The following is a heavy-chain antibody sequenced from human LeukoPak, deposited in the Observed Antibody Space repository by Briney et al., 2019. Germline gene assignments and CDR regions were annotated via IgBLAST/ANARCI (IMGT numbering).Heavy chain of an antibody. CDR1: GYTFTSYD. CDR2: MNPNSGNT. J-gene: IGHJ4*02. Sequence: ASVKVSCKASGYTFTSYDINWVRQASGQGLEWMGWMNPNSGNTGYAQKFQDRVSMTWNTSISTAYMELSSLRSEDTAVYHCARGYYSDSGNYYLIDYWGQGTLVTVSS. D-gene: IGHD3-22*01. V-gene: IGHV1-8*01. CDR3: ARGYYSDSGNYYLIDY.